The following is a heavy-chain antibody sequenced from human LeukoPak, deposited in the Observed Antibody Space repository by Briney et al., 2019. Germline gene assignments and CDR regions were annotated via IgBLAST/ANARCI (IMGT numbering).Heavy chain of an antibody. CDR1: GFTFSSYA. CDR2: ISGSGSST. Sequence: GGSLRLSCAVSGFTFSSYAMSWVRQAPGKGLEWVSAISGSGSSTYYADSVKGRFTISRDNSKHTLYLQMNSLRAEDTAVYYCAKELSEMATISPFDYWGQGTLVTVSS. J-gene: IGHJ4*02. CDR3: AKELSEMATISPFDY. V-gene: IGHV3-23*01. D-gene: IGHD5-24*01.